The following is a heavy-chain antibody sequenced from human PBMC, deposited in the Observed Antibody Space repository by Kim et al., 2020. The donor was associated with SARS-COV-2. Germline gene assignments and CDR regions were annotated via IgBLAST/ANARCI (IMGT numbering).Heavy chain of an antibody. J-gene: IGHJ4*02. CDR3: AREGEYSGSYYFDY. D-gene: IGHD1-26*01. V-gene: IGHV4-34*01. Sequence: PSLKSRVTIAVDTSKNQFSLKLSSVTAADTAVYYCAREGEYSGSYYFDYWGQGTLVTVSS.